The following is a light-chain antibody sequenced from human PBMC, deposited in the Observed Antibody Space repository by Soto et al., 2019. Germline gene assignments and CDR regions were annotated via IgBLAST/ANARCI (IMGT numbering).Light chain of an antibody. CDR2: QST. Sequence: DIQMTLAPSTLSASVGDRDTITCRASQSSNNWFAWYQLKPGKAPQLFVFQSTTLEIEVPSRFSGSGAGTEFTLSSSILQPEDIENYFCHQYESFPGTFGQGTKVE. V-gene: IGKV1-5*03. CDR3: HQYESFPGT. CDR1: QSSNNW. J-gene: IGKJ1*01.